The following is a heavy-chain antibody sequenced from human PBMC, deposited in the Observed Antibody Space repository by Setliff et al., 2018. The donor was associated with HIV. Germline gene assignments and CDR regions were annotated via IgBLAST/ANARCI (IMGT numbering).Heavy chain of an antibody. D-gene: IGHD3-10*01. CDR2: IDSSGTT. V-gene: IGHV4-4*07. Sequence: SETLSLTCTISGGSFGVYRWSWIRQSAGRGLEWIGRIDSSGTTDYKPSLKGRVAISADTSRSQFSLRVTSVTAADTAVYFCARDRHSSGLGSYGPWGPGILVTVSS. J-gene: IGHJ5*02. CDR1: GGSFGVYR. CDR3: ARDRHSSGLGSYGP.